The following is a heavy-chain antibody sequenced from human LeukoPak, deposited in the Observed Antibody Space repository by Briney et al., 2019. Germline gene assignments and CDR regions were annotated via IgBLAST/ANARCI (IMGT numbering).Heavy chain of an antibody. D-gene: IGHD6-13*01. J-gene: IGHJ4*02. CDR1: GFTFGSYW. CDR3: ARGTAATAGIDY. Sequence: GGSLRLSCAASGFTFGSYWMHWVRQAPGKGLVWVSHINTDGSSPTYGDSAKGRFTVSRDNAKNTLFLQMNSLRVEDTAVYYCARGTAATAGIDYWGQGTLVTASS. V-gene: IGHV3-74*01. CDR2: INTDGSSP.